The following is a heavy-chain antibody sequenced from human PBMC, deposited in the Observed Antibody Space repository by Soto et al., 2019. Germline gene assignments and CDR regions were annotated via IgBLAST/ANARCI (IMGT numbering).Heavy chain of an antibody. Sequence: EVQLVQSGAEVKKPGESLRISCKGSGYSFTDFWINWLRQMPGKGLEWMGRIDPRDSYTNFSPSFQGHVTISVDKSITPAYLHWSSLQASDTAMYYCARRVSSGLFTLMPFDIWGQGTMVTVSS. CDR3: ARRVSSGLFTLMPFDI. CDR2: IDPRDSYT. V-gene: IGHV5-10-1*03. J-gene: IGHJ3*02. CDR1: GYSFTDFW. D-gene: IGHD6-19*01.